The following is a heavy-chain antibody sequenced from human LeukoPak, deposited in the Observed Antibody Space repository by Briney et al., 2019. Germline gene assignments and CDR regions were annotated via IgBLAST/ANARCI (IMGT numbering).Heavy chain of an antibody. Sequence: GGSLRLSCAASGFTFSDHYMSWIRQAPGKGLEWPSYISTSSSTISYADSVKGRFTVSRDNAKNSLYLQMNGLRADDTAVYYCVRGAGPLFDPWGQGTLVTVSS. J-gene: IGHJ5*02. V-gene: IGHV3-11*01. CDR3: VRGAGPLFDP. CDR2: ISTSSSTI. CDR1: GFTFSDHY.